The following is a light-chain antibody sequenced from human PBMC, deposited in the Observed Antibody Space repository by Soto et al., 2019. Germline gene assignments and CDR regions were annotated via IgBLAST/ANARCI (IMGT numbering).Light chain of an antibody. CDR1: ETINTW. CDR2: DAS. CDR3: QQYSSYPLT. J-gene: IGKJ4*01. Sequence: IQMAQSPSSLSVSVGDRVTITWRASETINTWLAWYQQKPGKAPKILIYDASKLERGVPSRLSGSGSGAEFTLTISSLQPDDLGTYYCQQYSSYPLTFGGGTKVDIK. V-gene: IGKV1-5*01.